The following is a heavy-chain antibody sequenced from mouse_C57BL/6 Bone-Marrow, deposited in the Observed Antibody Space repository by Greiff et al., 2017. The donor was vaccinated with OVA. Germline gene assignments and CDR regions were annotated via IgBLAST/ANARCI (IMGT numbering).Heavy chain of an antibody. CDR1: GFTFSSYA. CDR2: ISDGGSYT. CDR3: AREGEVYDYDGVDY. J-gene: IGHJ2*01. D-gene: IGHD2-4*01. V-gene: IGHV5-4*01. Sequence: DVKLVESGGGLVKPGGSLKLSCAASGFTFSSYAMSWVRQTPEKRLEWVATISDGGSYTYYPDNVKGRFTISRDNAKNNLYLQMSHLKSEDTAMYYCAREGEVYDYDGVDYWGQGTTLTVSS.